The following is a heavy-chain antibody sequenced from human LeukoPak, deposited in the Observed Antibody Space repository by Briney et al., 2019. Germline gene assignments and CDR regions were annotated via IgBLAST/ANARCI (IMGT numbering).Heavy chain of an antibody. V-gene: IGHV4-39*01. J-gene: IGHJ4*02. CDR1: GGSISNSGYY. Sequence: SETLSLTCAVSGGSISNSGYYWGWIRQPPGKGLDWIVTIYYSGSTYFNPSLRSRVTISVDTSKKQFSLKLSQVTTADTAVYYCASHLGGRREAFDYWGQGTLVTVSS. CDR2: IYYSGST. CDR3: ASHLGGRREAFDY. D-gene: IGHD6-25*01.